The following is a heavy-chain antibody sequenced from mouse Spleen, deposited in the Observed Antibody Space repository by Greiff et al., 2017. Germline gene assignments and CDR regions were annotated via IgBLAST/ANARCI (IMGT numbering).Heavy chain of an antibody. CDR3: ASYDGSYDFDY. Sequence: QVQLKQSGPELVKPGASVKISCKASGYAFSSSWMNWVKQRPGKGLEWIGRIYPGDGDTNYNGKFKGKATLTADKSSSTAYMQLSSLTSEDSAVYFCASYDGSYDFDYWGQGTTLTVSS. CDR1: GYAFSSSW. D-gene: IGHD1-1*01. J-gene: IGHJ2*01. CDR2: IYPGDGDT. V-gene: IGHV1-82*01.